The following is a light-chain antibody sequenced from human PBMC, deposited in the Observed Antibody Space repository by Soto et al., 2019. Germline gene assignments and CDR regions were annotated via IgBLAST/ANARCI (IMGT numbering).Light chain of an antibody. CDR2: EVS. V-gene: IGLV2-14*01. J-gene: IGLJ3*02. CDR3: SSYTTSSTHWV. Sequence: QPVLTQPASVSGSPGQSITISCTGTSSDVGGYNYVSWYQQHPGKAPKPMIYEVSNRPSGVSNRFSGSKSGNTASLTISGLQAEDEADYYCSSYTTSSTHWVFGGGTKLTVL. CDR1: SSDVGGYNY.